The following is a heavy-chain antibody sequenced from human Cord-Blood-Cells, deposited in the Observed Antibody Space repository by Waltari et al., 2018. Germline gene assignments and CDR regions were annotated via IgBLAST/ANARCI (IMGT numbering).Heavy chain of an antibody. J-gene: IGHJ4*02. CDR3: AHRRSYYGSGSYYNSYYYFDY. CDR1: GFSLSTSGVG. D-gene: IGHD3-10*01. V-gene: IGHV2-5*01. CDR2: IYWNDDK. Sequence: QITLKESGPTLVKPTQTLTLTCTFSGFSLSTSGVGVGWICQPPGKALEWLALIYWNDDKRYSPSLKSRLTITKDTSKNQVVLTMTNMDPVDTATYYCAHRRSYYGSGSYYNSYYYFDYWGQGTLVTVSS.